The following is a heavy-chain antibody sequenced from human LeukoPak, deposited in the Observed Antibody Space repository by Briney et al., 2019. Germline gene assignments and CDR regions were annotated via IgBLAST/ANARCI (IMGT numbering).Heavy chain of an antibody. CDR1: GFSFSDYY. Sequence: GGSLRLFCAASGFSFSDYYMSWIRQGPGKGLEWVSDISSSGSTIYHADSVKGRFTISRDNAKNSLYLQMNSLRAEDTAVYYCARDRHKYQLLDDAFDIWGQGTMVIVSS. D-gene: IGHD2-2*01. CDR2: ISSSGSTI. CDR3: ARDRHKYQLLDDAFDI. V-gene: IGHV3-11*04. J-gene: IGHJ3*02.